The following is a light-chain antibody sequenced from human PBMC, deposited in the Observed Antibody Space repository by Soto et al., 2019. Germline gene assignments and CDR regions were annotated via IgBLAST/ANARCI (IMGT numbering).Light chain of an antibody. CDR1: QSLVYXXXNTX. J-gene: IGKJ2*01. V-gene: IGKV2-30*01. CDR2: KVS. CDR3: LQGTHWPPYT. Sequence: DVVMTQSPLSLSVTLGQPASISCRSSQSLVYXXXNTXLSWFQQRPGQSPRRLIYKVSNRDSGVPDRFSGSGSGTDFTLKISRVEAEDVGVYYCLQGTHWPPYTFGQGTKLEIK.